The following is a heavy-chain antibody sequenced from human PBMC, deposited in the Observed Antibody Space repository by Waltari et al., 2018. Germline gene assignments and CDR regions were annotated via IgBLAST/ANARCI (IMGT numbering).Heavy chain of an antibody. J-gene: IGHJ3*02. CDR2: IWYDGSNK. CDR3: AKVMKADAFDI. V-gene: IGHV3-30*18. CDR1: GFTFSSYG. Sequence: QVQLVESGGGVVQPGRSLRLSCAASGFTFSSYGMHWARQAPGKGLEWVAVIWYDGSNKYYADSVKGRFTISRDNSKNTLYLQMNSLRAEDTAMYYCAKVMKADAFDIWGQGTMVTVSS.